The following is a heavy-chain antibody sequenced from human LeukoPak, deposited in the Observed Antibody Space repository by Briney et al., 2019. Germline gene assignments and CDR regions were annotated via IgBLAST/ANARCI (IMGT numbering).Heavy chain of an antibody. V-gene: IGHV3-53*01. CDR2: IYSGGST. J-gene: IGHJ4*02. Sequence: PGGSLRLSCAASGFTVSSNYMSWVRQAPGKGLEWVSVIYSGGSTYYADSVKGRFTISRDNSKSTLYLQLNSLRGEDTAVYYCAGQTTVKYYFDYWGQGTLVTVSS. CDR1: GFTVSSNY. D-gene: IGHD4-17*01. CDR3: AGQTTVKYYFDY.